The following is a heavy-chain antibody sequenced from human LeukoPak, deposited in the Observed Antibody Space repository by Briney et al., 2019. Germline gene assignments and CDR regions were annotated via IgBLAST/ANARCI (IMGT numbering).Heavy chain of an antibody. V-gene: IGHV3-72*01. J-gene: IGHJ4*02. Sequence: GGSLRLSCAASGFTFSDHFMDWVRQAPGKGLEWVGRTRNKANSYSTEYAASVEGRFTISRHDSTNSLYLQMNSLKTEDTAVHYCAREQKSGSYFTYYFDYWGQGTLVTVSS. CDR3: AREQKSGSYFTYYFDY. CDR2: TRNKANSYST. D-gene: IGHD1-26*01. CDR1: GFTFSDHF.